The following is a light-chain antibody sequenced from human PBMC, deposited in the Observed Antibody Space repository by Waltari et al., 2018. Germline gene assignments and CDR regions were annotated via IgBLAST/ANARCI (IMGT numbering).Light chain of an antibody. CDR3: SSYTSISDPHDDV. CDR1: SSDVGGYNH. J-gene: IGLJ1*01. V-gene: IGLV2-14*03. CDR2: DVS. Sequence: QSALTQPASVSGSPGQSITISCIGTSSDVGGYNHVSWYHQHPGKAPKLMIYDVSKRPAGVSNRFFGSKSGNTASLAISGIRTEDEADYYCSSYTSISDPHDDVYGTENKVTVL.